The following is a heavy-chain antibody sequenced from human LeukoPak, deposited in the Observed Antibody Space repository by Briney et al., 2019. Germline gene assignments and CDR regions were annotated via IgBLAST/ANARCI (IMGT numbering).Heavy chain of an antibody. CDR3: ARGAVLRYFDWLPNYYYYYYMDV. V-gene: IGHV3-48*03. CDR1: GFTFSSYE. J-gene: IGHJ6*03. D-gene: IGHD3-9*01. CDR2: ISSSGSTI. Sequence: GGSLRLSCAASGFTFSSYEMNWVRQAPGKGLEWVSYISSSGSTIYNADFVKGRFTISRDNAKNSLYLQMNSLRAEDTAVYYCARGAVLRYFDWLPNYYYYYYMDVWGKGTTVTISS.